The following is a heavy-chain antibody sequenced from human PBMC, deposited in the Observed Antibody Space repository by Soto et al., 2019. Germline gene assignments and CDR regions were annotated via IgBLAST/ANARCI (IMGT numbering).Heavy chain of an antibody. Sequence: GSLRLSCAASGFTFSSYAMHWVRQAPGKGLEWVAVISYDGSNKYYADSVKGRFTISRDNSKNTLYLQMNSLRAEDTAVYYCARAGGRKGYWGQGTLVTVSS. D-gene: IGHD3-16*01. J-gene: IGHJ4*02. CDR3: ARAGGRKGY. V-gene: IGHV3-30-3*01. CDR1: GFTFSSYA. CDR2: ISYDGSNK.